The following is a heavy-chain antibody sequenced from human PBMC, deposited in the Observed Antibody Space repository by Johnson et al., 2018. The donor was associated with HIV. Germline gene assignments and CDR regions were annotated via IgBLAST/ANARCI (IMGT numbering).Heavy chain of an antibody. V-gene: IGHV3-30-3*01. CDR2: ISYDGSNK. CDR3: AKAYCPGCDGFDI. D-gene: IGHD2-21*01. Sequence: QVQLVESGGGVVQPGRSLRLSCAASGFTFSSYAMHWVRQAPGKGLEWVAVISYDGSNKYYADSVKGRFTISRDNFKNTLYLQMKSLRAEDTGVYYCAKAYCPGCDGFDIWGQGTMVTVSS. CDR1: GFTFSSYA. J-gene: IGHJ3*02.